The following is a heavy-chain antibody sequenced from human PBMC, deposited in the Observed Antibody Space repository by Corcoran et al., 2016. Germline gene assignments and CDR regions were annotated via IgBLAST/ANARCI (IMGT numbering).Heavy chain of an antibody. V-gene: IGHV1-2*02. J-gene: IGHJ3*02. Sequence: QVQLVQSGAEVKKPGASVKVSCKASGYTFTGYYMHWVRQAPGQGLEWMGWINPNSGGTNHAQKFQGRVTMTRDTSISTAYMELSRLRSDDTAVYYGARAVSSRVRVGSTARVPGAFDIWGQGTMVTVSS. CDR2: INPNSGGT. CDR1: GYTFTGYY. CDR3: ARAVSSRVRVGSTARVPGAFDI. D-gene: IGHD5-18*01.